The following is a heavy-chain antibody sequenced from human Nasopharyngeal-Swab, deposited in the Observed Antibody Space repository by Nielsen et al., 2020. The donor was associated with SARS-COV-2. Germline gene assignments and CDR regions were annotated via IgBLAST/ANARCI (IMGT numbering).Heavy chain of an antibody. Sequence: GESLKISCAASGFIFSTYTMNWVRQAPGKGLEWLSSIRSSTSYIYYADSVKGRFTISRDNAKNSLYLQMNSLRTEDTAVYYCATSGYSSGWIFWGQGTLATVSS. CDR2: IRSSTSYI. J-gene: IGHJ4*02. D-gene: IGHD6-19*01. CDR3: ATSGYSSGWIF. CDR1: GFIFSTYT. V-gene: IGHV3-21*01.